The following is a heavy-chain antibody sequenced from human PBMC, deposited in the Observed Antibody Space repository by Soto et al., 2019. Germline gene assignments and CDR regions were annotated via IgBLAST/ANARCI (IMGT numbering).Heavy chain of an antibody. CDR2: MNPNSGNT. Sequence: VASVKVSCKASGYTFTTFDINWVRQATGQGLEWMGWMNPNSGNTVYAQNFQGRVTMTRDTSISTAYMELSSLRSEDTAVYYCARDHCTSTSCYSSIYYYGMDVWGQGTTVTVSS. D-gene: IGHD2-2*02. V-gene: IGHV1-8*01. J-gene: IGHJ6*02. CDR3: ARDHCTSTSCYSSIYYYGMDV. CDR1: GYTFTTFD.